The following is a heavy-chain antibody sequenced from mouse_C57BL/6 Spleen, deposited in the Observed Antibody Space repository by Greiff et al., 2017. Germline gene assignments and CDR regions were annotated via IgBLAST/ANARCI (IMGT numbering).Heavy chain of an antibody. Sequence: QVQLKQPGAELVKPGASVKMSCKASGYTFTSYWITWVKQRPGQGLEWIGDIYPGSGSTNYNEKFKSKATLTVDTSSSTAYMQLSSLTSEDSAVYYCAREAQATSDAMDYWGQGTSVTVSS. D-gene: IGHD3-2*02. CDR1: GYTFTSYW. V-gene: IGHV1-55*01. CDR3: AREAQATSDAMDY. J-gene: IGHJ4*01. CDR2: IYPGSGST.